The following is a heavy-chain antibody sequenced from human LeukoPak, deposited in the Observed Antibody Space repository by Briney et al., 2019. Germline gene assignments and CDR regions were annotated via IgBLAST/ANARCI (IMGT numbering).Heavy chain of an antibody. CDR2: INHSGST. CDR3: ARRRYYDFWSGRLYWYFDL. CDR1: GGSFSGYY. J-gene: IGHJ2*01. Sequence: KTSETLSLTCAVYGGSFSGYYWSWIRQPPGKGLEWIGEINHSGSTNYNPSLKSRVTISVDTSKNQFSLKLSSVTAADTAVYYCARRRYYDFWSGRLYWYFDLWGRGTLVTVSS. V-gene: IGHV4-34*01. D-gene: IGHD3-3*01.